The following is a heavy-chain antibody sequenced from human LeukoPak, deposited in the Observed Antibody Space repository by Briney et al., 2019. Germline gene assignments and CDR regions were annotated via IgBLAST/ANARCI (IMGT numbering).Heavy chain of an antibody. Sequence: SETLSLTCTVSGGSISSGGYYWSWIRQHPGRGLVWIGYIYYSGSTYYNPSLKSRVTISVDTSKNQFSLKLSSVTAADTAVYYCARGRGYSYGYGAFDYWGQGTLVTVSS. V-gene: IGHV4-31*03. CDR3: ARGRGYSYGYGAFDY. CDR2: IYYSGST. D-gene: IGHD5-18*01. J-gene: IGHJ4*02. CDR1: GGSISSGGYY.